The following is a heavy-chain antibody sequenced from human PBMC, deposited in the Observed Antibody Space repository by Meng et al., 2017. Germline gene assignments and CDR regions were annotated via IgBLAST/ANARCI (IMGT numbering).Heavy chain of an antibody. CDR3: ARGGIAVAIDY. CDR2: ISAYNGNT. Sequence: GAVVKKPGASVKGSCKASSYSFTSDGSRWVRQAPGQGHEWMGWISAYNGNTNYAQKLQGRVTMTTDTSTSTAYMELRSLRSDDTAVYYCARGGIAVAIDYWGQGTLVTVSS. V-gene: IGHV1-18*01. J-gene: IGHJ4*02. CDR1: SYSFTSDG. D-gene: IGHD6-19*01.